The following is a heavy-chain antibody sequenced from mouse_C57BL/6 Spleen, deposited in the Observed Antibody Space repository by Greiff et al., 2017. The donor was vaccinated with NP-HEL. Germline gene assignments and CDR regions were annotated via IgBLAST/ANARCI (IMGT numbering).Heavy chain of an antibody. CDR1: GYAFSSSW. V-gene: IGHV1-82*01. J-gene: IGHJ2*01. D-gene: IGHD1-1*01. Sequence: VQLQQSGPELVKPGASVKISCKASGYAFSSSWMNWVKQRPGKGLEWIGRLYPGDGDTNYNGKFKGKATLTADKSSSTAYMQLSSLTSEDSAVYFCAIITTVVSYWGQGTTLTVSS. CDR2: LYPGDGDT. CDR3: AIITTVVSY.